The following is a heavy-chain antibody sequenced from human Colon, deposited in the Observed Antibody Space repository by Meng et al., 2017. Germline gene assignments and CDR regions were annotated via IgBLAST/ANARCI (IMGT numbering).Heavy chain of an antibody. CDR1: GFTFSNYD. D-gene: IGHD6-19*01. Sequence: GESLKISCAASGFTFSNYDMHWVRQAPGKWLEWVAVISFDGSNSYDSKSVKGRFTVSRDNSKNTLYLEMNSIRADDTAVYYCARGSDHNGWYLVDNWGQGTLVTVSS. CDR3: ARGSDHNGWYLVDN. J-gene: IGHJ4*02. CDR2: ISFDGSNS. V-gene: IGHV3-30*03.